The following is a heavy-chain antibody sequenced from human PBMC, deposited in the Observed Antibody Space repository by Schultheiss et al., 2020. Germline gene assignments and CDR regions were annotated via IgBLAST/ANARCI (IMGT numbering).Heavy chain of an antibody. CDR2: ISSNGGST. D-gene: IGHD2-2*01. CDR1: GFTFSSYA. J-gene: IGHJ3*02. Sequence: GESLKISCSASGFTFSSYAMHWVRQAPGKGLEYVSGISSNGGSTYYADSVKGRFTISRDNSKNTLYLQMNSLRAEDTAVYYCVRDERAQLLIFDIWGQGTMVTVSS. V-gene: IGHV3-64*04. CDR3: VRDERAQLLIFDI.